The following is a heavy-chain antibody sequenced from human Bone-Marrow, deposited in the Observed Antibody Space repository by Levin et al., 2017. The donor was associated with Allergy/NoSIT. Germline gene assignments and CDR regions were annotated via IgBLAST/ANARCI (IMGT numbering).Heavy chain of an antibody. V-gene: IGHV3-15*07. CDR3: TTDWPHYYCGGGNCFPTPLEY. D-gene: IGHD4-23*01. CDR1: DFSFTSAW. CDR2: IKPKTDGETA. J-gene: IGHJ4*02. Sequence: PGGSLRLSCVASDFSFTSAWMHWVRQAPGKGLEWVGRIKPKTDGETADYAGPVKGRFTISRDDSKSTLYLQMDSLRTEDTAMYYCTTDWPHYYCGGGNCFPTPLEYWGQGTLVIVSS.